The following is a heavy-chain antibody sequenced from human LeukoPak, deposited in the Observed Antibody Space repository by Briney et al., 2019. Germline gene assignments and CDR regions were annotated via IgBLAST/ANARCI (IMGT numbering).Heavy chain of an antibody. CDR2: KYARGDS. CDR1: GGSISNYS. D-gene: IGHD2-15*01. V-gene: IGHV4-4*07. Sequence: SETLSLTCTVSGGSISNYSWSWIRQPAGKGLEWIGRKYARGDSNYNPPLQSRVTMSVDTSKNQFSLKLRSVTAADTAVYYCARGRYCSADVCTGGDSFDIWGQGTLVTVSS. CDR3: ARGRYCSADVCTGGDSFDI. J-gene: IGHJ4*02.